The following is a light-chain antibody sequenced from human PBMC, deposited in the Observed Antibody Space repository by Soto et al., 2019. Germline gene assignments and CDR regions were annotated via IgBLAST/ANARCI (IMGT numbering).Light chain of an antibody. CDR2: GNS. J-gene: IGLJ3*02. Sequence: QSVLTQPPSVSGAPGQRVTISCTGSSSNIGAGYDVHWYQQLPGTAPKLLIYGNSNRPSGVPDRFSGSKSGISASLAITGLQAEDEADYYCQSYDSSLSGNWVFGGGTKVTVL. CDR3: QSYDSSLSGNWV. CDR1: SSNIGAGYD. V-gene: IGLV1-40*01.